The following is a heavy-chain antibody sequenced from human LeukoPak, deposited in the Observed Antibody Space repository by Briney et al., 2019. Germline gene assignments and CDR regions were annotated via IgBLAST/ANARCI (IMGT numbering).Heavy chain of an antibody. J-gene: IGHJ2*01. Sequence: GRSLRLSCVASGFTFNNYAMHWVRQAPGQGLEWVAVIWYDGSNKFYADSVKGRFTISRDNSKNTLYVQMHSLRAEDTAVYYCARLAYCGGDCYWFDLWGRGTLVTISS. CDR1: GFTFNNYA. CDR2: IWYDGSNK. CDR3: ARLAYCGGDCYWFDL. V-gene: IGHV3-33*01. D-gene: IGHD2-21*02.